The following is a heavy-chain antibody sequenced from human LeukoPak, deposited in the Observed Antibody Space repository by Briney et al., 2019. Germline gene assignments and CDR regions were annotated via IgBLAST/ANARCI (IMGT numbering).Heavy chain of an antibody. Sequence: LTLTCAASGSTFSSYAMYWGRHPPGKGQGRVAVISYDGSNKNYADSVKGRFTISRDNSKGTLYLQMNSLRAKDTAGYYCARDGHDYVWASYRLCDYWGQGTLVTVSS. CDR3: ARDGHDYVWASYRLCDY. D-gene: IGHD3-16*02. CDR1: GSTFSSYA. CDR2: ISYDGSNK. J-gene: IGHJ4*02. V-gene: IGHV3-30-3*01.